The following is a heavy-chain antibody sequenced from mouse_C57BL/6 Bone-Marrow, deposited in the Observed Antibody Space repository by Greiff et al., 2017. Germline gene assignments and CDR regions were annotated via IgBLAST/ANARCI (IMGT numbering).Heavy chain of an antibody. V-gene: IGHV1-64*01. D-gene: IGHD1-1*01. Sequence: QVQLQQPGAELVKPGASVKLSCKASGYTFTSYWMYWVKQRPGQGLEWIGMIHPNSGSTNYNEKFKSKVTLTVDKSSSTAYLQLSSLTSEDSAVYYCARSAFITTAVAVGFADWGQGTLVTVSA. J-gene: IGHJ3*01. CDR2: IHPNSGST. CDR3: ARSAFITTAVAVGFAD. CDR1: GYTFTSYW.